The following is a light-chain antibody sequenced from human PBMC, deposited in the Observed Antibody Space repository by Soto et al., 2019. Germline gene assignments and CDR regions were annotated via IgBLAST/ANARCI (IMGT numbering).Light chain of an antibody. Sequence: EIVLTQSPGTLSLSPGEGATLSCRASQSVSYNSLAWYQQRPGQAPRRLIYAASTRGTGIADRFSDSGSGTDFTLTISRLEPEDFAVYYCQQYGTSPYTFGQGTRLEIK. V-gene: IGKV3-20*01. CDR2: AAS. CDR1: QSVSYNS. J-gene: IGKJ2*01. CDR3: QQYGTSPYT.